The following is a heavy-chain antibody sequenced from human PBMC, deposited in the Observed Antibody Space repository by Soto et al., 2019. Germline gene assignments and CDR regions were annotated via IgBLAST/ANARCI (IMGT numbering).Heavy chain of an antibody. D-gene: IGHD4-17*01. Sequence: SETLSLTCTVSGGSISSYYWSWIRQPPGKGLEWIGYIYYSGSTNYNPSLKSRVTISVDTSKNQFSLKLSSVTAADTAVYYCARGTTVTLYYFDYWGQGTLVTVSS. CDR1: GGSISSYY. J-gene: IGHJ4*02. CDR3: ARGTTVTLYYFDY. CDR2: IYYSGST. V-gene: IGHV4-59*01.